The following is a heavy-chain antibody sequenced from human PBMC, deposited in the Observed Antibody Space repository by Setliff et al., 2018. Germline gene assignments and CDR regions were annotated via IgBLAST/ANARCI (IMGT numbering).Heavy chain of an antibody. V-gene: IGHV4-30-4*08. J-gene: IGHJ5*01. CDR1: GDSISSGDDF. D-gene: IGHD2-15*01. Sequence: SETLSLTCTVSGDSISSGDDFWSWIRQPPGKGLEWIGTIYYTTNGHYNPSLKSRVTMSVDTSKNHFSLELTSVTAADTAVYYCARAPVEDRNGLFDSWGQGTLVTVSS. CDR3: ARAPVEDRNGLFDS. CDR2: IYYTTNG.